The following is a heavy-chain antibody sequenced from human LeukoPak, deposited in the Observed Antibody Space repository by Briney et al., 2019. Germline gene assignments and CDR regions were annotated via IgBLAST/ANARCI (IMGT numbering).Heavy chain of an antibody. CDR2: ISSSSSYI. D-gene: IGHD2-15*01. CDR3: ARVALGYCSGGSCYSGGYFDY. Sequence: GGSLRLSCAASGFTFSSYSMNWVRQAPGKGLEWVSSISSSSSYIYYADSVKGRFTISRDNAKNSLYLQMNSLRAEDTAVYYCARVALGYCSGGSCYSGGYFDYWGQGTLVTVFS. CDR1: GFTFSSYS. J-gene: IGHJ4*02. V-gene: IGHV3-21*01.